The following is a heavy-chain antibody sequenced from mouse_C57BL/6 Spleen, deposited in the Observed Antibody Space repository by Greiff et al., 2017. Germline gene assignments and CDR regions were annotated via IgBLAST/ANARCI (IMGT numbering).Heavy chain of an antibody. D-gene: IGHD4-1*01. CDR1: GYTFTSYW. CDR2: IHPTSGST. J-gene: IGHJ3*01. Sequence: QVQLQQPGAELVKPGASVKLSCKASGYTFTSYWMHWVKQRPGQGLEWIGMIHPTSGSTNYNEKFKSKATLTVDKSSSTAYMQLSSLTSEDSAVYYCARVILGPWFAYWGQGTLVTVSA. CDR3: ARVILGPWFAY. V-gene: IGHV1-64*01.